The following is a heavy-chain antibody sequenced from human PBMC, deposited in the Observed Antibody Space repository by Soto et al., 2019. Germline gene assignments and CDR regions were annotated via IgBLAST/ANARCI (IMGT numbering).Heavy chain of an antibody. V-gene: IGHV5-10-1*01. CDR2: IDPSDSYT. CDR3: ARHGCSSTSCYAEVDY. J-gene: IGHJ4*02. D-gene: IGHD2-2*01. CDR1: GYSFTSYW. Sequence: PGESLKISCKGSGYSFTSYWISWVRQMPGKGLEWMGRIDPSDSYTNYSPSFQGHVTISADKSISTAYLQWSSLKASDTAMYYCARHGCSSTSCYAEVDYWGQGTLVTVSS.